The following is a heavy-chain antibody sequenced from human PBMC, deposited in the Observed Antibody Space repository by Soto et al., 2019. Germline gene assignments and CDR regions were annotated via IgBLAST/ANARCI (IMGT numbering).Heavy chain of an antibody. V-gene: IGHV3-33*01. J-gene: IGHJ6*03. Sequence: GGSLRLCCAASGFTFSSYGMHWVRQAPGKGLEWVAVIWYDGSNKYYADSVKGRFTISRDNSKNTLYLQMNSLRAEDTAVYYCARDYDILTGYSFYYYYYMDVLGKGTTVTVSS. CDR1: GFTFSSYG. CDR3: ARDYDILTGYSFYYYYYMDV. D-gene: IGHD3-9*01. CDR2: IWYDGSNK.